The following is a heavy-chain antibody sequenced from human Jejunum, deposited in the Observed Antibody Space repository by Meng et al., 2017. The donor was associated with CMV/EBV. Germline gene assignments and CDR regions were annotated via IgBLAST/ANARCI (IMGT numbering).Heavy chain of an antibody. CDR1: DTSINTNDFY. Sequence: QMRLQESGPGLVRPSQTLSLTCTVSDTSINTNDFYWSWIRQSPGKGLEWIGYIFHSGTTYYNPSLKSRVTISVDTSSNQFSLRLNSVTAADTAVYYCASVAYCGGDCWGWFDPWGQGTLVTAPQ. CDR2: IFHSGTT. J-gene: IGHJ5*02. V-gene: IGHV4-30-4*08. CDR3: ASVAYCGGDCWGWFDP. D-gene: IGHD2-21*02.